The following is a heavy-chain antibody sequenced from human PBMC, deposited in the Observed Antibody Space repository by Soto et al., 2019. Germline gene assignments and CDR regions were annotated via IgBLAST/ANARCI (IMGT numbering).Heavy chain of an antibody. CDR3: ARKNGSSDDY. J-gene: IGHJ4*02. D-gene: IGHD6-13*01. Sequence: GESLKISGKGSGYSFTSYWINWVRQMPGKGLEWMGRIDPSDSYTKYSPSFQGHVTISADKSISTAYLQWSSLKASDTAMYYCARKNGSSDDYWGQGTLVTVSS. CDR1: GYSFTSYW. V-gene: IGHV5-10-1*01. CDR2: IDPSDSYT.